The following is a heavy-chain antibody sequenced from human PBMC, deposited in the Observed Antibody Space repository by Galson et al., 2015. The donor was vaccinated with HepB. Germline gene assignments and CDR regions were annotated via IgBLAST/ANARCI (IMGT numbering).Heavy chain of an antibody. CDR2: ISYDGSNK. V-gene: IGHV3-30-3*01. CDR3: ARGRGYYGSGSYFV. D-gene: IGHD3-10*01. J-gene: IGHJ6*02. CDR1: GFTFSSYA. Sequence: SLRLSCAASGFTFSSYAMHWVRQAPGKGLGWVAAISYDGSNKYYADSVKGRFTISRDNSKNTLYLQMNSLRAEDTAVYYCARGRGYYGSGSYFVWGQGTTVTVSS.